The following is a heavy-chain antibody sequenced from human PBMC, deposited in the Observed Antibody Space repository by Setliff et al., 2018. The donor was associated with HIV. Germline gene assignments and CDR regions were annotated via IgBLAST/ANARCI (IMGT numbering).Heavy chain of an antibody. J-gene: IGHJ4*02. CDR3: ARDHDDEWELRPLGL. CDR1: GFIFNKYG. Sequence: GGSLRLSCVAAGFIFNKYGMSWVRQAPGKGLEWVSSINWNGGVVQYAKSVKGRFTISRDNAKNSLYLGLNSLTADDTALYNCARDHDDEWELRPLGLWGRGTLVTVSA. V-gene: IGHV3-20*01. D-gene: IGHD1-26*01. CDR2: INWNGGVV.